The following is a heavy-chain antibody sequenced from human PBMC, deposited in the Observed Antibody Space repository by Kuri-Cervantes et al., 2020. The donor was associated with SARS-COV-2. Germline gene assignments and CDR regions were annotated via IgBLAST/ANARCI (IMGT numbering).Heavy chain of an antibody. J-gene: IGHJ2*01. D-gene: IGHD2-21*01. CDR3: AMSSDWNPLWYFDL. CDR1: GYPISSGYN. V-gene: IGHV4-38-2*01. Sequence: SETLFLTCGVSGYPISSGYNWGWIRQPPGKGLEWIGSIYHTGTTSYKSSLKSRVTISADTSKNQFSLNLKSVTAADTAIYYCAMSSDWNPLWYFDLWGRGTLVTVSS. CDR2: IYHTGTT.